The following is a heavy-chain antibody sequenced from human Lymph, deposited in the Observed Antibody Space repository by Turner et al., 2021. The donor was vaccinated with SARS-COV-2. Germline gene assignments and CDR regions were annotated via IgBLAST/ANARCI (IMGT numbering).Heavy chain of an antibody. CDR3: ARETVNNWVDP. CDR2: IYYRGST. J-gene: IGHJ5*02. Sequence: QVQLQESGPRLVKPLETLSLTCTVSGGSMNSNYWSWIRQPPGKRLEWIGYIYYRGSTNYNPSLESRVTISVETSRNQFSLNLTSVTAADTAIYYCARETVNNWVDPWGQGTLVTVSS. V-gene: IGHV4-59*01. CDR1: GGSMNSNY. D-gene: IGHD2-21*02.